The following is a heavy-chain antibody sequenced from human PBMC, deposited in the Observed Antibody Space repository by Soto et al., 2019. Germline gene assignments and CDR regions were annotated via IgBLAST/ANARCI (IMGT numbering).Heavy chain of an antibody. Sequence: SGPTLVNPTQTLTLTCTFSGFSFSVNGVAVGWIRQPPGQALEWLALIYWDDDQRYSPSLKSRLTITKDTPKNQVVLTMTNMDPVDTATYYCAHRASMGAFDIWGQGTMVTVSS. CDR2: IYWDDDQ. CDR1: GFSFSVNGVA. CDR3: AHRASMGAFDI. V-gene: IGHV2-5*02. D-gene: IGHD1-26*01. J-gene: IGHJ3*02.